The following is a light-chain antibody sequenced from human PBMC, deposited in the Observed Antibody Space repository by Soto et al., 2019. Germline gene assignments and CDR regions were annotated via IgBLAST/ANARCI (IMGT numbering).Light chain of an antibody. CDR3: QQYGSSPRT. Sequence: EIVLTQSPGTLSLSPGERATLSCRASQSVSSSYLAWYQQKPGQAPRLLIYGASSRATGIPDRFSGGGSGTDFTLTITTLEPEDFAVYYCQQYGSSPRTFGLGTKVDIK. CDR2: GAS. V-gene: IGKV3-20*01. J-gene: IGKJ1*01. CDR1: QSVSSSY.